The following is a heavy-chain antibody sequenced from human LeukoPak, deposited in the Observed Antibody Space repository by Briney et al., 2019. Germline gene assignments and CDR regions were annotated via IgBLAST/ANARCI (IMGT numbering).Heavy chain of an antibody. CDR2: ISVRSNYR. CDR3: VRLRRNNDRSGYYYYYDY. V-gene: IGHV3-21*01. J-gene: IGHJ4*02. Sequence: VGSLTLSCAASGYTFSDFSVNWVRQAPGKGLEWVSSISVRSNYRYYADSVRGRFTISRDDARDSLFLQMNSLRAEDTAVYFCVRLRRNNDRSGYYYYYDYWGQGTLVTVPS. CDR1: GYTFSDFS. D-gene: IGHD3-22*01.